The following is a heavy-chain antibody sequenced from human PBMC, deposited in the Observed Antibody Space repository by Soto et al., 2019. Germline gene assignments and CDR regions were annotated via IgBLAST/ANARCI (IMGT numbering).Heavy chain of an antibody. CDR3: AKDTRSGTAMVRYGMDV. Sequence: QVQLVQSGAEVKKPGASVKVSCKASGYTFTSYDINWVRQATGQGLEWMGWMNPNSGNTGYAQKFQGRVTMTRNTSISTAYMELSSLRSEDTAVYYCAKDTRSGTAMVRYGMDVWGQGTTVTVSS. CDR1: GYTFTSYD. D-gene: IGHD5-18*01. CDR2: MNPNSGNT. J-gene: IGHJ6*02. V-gene: IGHV1-8*01.